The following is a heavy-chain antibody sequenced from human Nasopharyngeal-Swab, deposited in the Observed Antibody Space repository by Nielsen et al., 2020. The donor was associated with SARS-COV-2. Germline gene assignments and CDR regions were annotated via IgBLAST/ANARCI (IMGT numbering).Heavy chain of an antibody. J-gene: IGHJ4*02. Sequence: GESLKISCAASGFTFSSYAMRWVRQAPGKGLEWVSGISGSGDTTKYADSVKGRFTISRDNSKNTLYLQMNSLRAEDTAVYYCAKEVDYCSSTSCHEPYFDYWGQGTLVTVSS. CDR3: AKEVDYCSSTSCHEPYFDY. CDR2: ISGSGDTT. V-gene: IGHV3-23*01. D-gene: IGHD2-2*01. CDR1: GFTFSSYA.